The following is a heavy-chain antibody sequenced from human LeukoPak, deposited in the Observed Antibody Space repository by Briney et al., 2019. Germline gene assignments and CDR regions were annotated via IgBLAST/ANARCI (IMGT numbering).Heavy chain of an antibody. CDR3: ATRGGYSYGYYSKSLDY. Sequence: GASVKVSCKVSGYTLTELSMHWVRQAPGKGLEWMGGFDPEDGETIYARKFQGRVTMTEDTSTDTAYMELSSLRSEDTAVYYCATRGGYSYGYYSKSLDYWGQGTLVTVSS. CDR1: GYTLTELS. V-gene: IGHV1-24*01. D-gene: IGHD5-18*01. CDR2: FDPEDGET. J-gene: IGHJ4*02.